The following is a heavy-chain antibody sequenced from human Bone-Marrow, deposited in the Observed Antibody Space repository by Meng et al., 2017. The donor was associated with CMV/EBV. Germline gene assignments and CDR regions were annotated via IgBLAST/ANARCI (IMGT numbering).Heavy chain of an antibody. CDR1: GFTVSSNY. Sequence: GGSLRLSCAASGFTVSSNYMSWVRQAPGKGLEWVSVIYSGGSTYYADSVKGRFTISRDNSKNTLYLQMNSLRAEDTAVYYCARDGSSSFYFDYWGQGTLVTVSS. V-gene: IGHV3-66*02. D-gene: IGHD6-6*01. CDR3: ARDGSSSFYFDY. CDR2: IYSGGST. J-gene: IGHJ4*02.